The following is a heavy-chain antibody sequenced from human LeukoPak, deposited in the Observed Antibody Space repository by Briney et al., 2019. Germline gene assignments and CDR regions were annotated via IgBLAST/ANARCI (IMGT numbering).Heavy chain of an antibody. D-gene: IGHD3-22*01. CDR2: ICITGSDN. Sequence: RGALRLSRAASVCSLSTHIMTWVRPAPGKGVEWLSFICITGSDNHYPDPVKGGFTIYRDNAENSVYLQMNSLRTEDTAVYYCARGGMPHYSDNTGYFFGEFWGQGTRVTVSS. CDR3: ARGGMPHYSDNTGYFFGEF. J-gene: IGHJ4*02. CDR1: VCSLSTHI. V-gene: IGHV3-48*01.